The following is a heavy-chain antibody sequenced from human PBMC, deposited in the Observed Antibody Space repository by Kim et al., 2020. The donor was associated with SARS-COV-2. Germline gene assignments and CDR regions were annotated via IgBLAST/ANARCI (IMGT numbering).Heavy chain of an antibody. CDR2: ISANNVKT. CDR1: GYTFSSYG. J-gene: IGHJ6*02. CDR3: ARDQYDIFTGYNRIYYGMDV. V-gene: IGHV1-18*04. D-gene: IGHD3-9*01. Sequence: ASVKVSCKASGYTFSSYGISWVRQAPGQGLEWMGWISANNVKTKYEQKFQGRVTMTTDTSTSTANMELRSLRSDDTAVYYCARDQYDIFTGYNRIYYGMDVWGQGTTVTVSS.